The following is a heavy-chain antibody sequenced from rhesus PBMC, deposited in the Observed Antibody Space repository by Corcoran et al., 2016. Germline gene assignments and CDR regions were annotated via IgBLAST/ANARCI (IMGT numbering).Heavy chain of an antibody. J-gene: IGHJ4*01. V-gene: IGHV4-73*01. Sequence: QVQLQQWGEGLVKPSETLSLTCAVYGGAISGYYYWSWIRQPPGKGLEWSGFIYGNSTSTNYNPSLKNRVTISKDTSKNQFSLKLSSVTAADTAVYYCAREAYDSGADYWGQGVLVTVSS. CDR1: GGAISGYYY. D-gene: IGHD3-28*01. CDR2: IYGNSTST. CDR3: AREAYDSGADY.